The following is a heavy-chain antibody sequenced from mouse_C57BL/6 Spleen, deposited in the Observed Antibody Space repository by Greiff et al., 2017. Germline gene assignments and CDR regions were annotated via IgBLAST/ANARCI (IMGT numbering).Heavy chain of an antibody. V-gene: IGHV1-53*01. Sequence: VQLQQPGTELVKPGASVKLSCKASGYTFTSYWMHWVKQRPGQGLEWIGNINPSNGGTNYNEKFKSKATLTVDKSSSTAYMQLSSLTSEDSAVYYCARGTVVARYWYFDVWCTGTTVTVSS. CDR2: INPSNGGT. CDR3: ARGTVVARYWYFDV. CDR1: GYTFTSYW. J-gene: IGHJ1*03. D-gene: IGHD1-1*01.